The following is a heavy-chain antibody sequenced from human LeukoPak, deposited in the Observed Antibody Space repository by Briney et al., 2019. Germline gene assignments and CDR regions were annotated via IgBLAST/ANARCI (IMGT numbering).Heavy chain of an antibody. D-gene: IGHD2-15*01. V-gene: IGHV1-18*01. CDR1: GYTFTSYG. CDR2: ISAYNGDT. CDR3: ATDRVVV. J-gene: IGHJ4*02. Sequence: ASVKVSCKASGYTFTSYGISWVRQPPGQGLEWMGWISAYNGDTNYAQKFQGRVTMTEDTSTDTAYMELSSLRSEDTAVYYCATDRVVVWGQGTLVTVSS.